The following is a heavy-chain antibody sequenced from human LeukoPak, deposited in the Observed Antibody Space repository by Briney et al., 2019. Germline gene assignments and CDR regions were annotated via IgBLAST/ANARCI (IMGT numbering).Heavy chain of an antibody. Sequence: PSETLSLTCTVSGGSISSYYWSWIRQPAGKGLEWIGRIYTSGSTNYNPSLKSRVTISVDTSKNQFSLKLSSVTAADTAVYYCARENYYGSGSYYVPIWGQGTMVTVSS. CDR2: IYTSGST. CDR1: GGSISSYY. J-gene: IGHJ3*02. V-gene: IGHV4-4*07. CDR3: ARENYYGSGSYYVPI. D-gene: IGHD3-10*01.